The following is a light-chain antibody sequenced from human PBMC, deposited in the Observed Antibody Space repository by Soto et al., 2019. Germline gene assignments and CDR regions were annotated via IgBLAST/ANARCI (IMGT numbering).Light chain of an antibody. J-gene: IGLJ1*01. Sequence: QSVLTQPASVSGSPGQSITISCTGTSSDIGGYNYVSWYQQHPGKAPKLMIYGVTNRPSGVSNRFSGSKSGNTASLTISGLQAEDEADYYCSSYTSSETLYVFGTGTKV. CDR1: SSDIGGYNY. CDR2: GVT. CDR3: SSYTSSETLYV. V-gene: IGLV2-14*01.